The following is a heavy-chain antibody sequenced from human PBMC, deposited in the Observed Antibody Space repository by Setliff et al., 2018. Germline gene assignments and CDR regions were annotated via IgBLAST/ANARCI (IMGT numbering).Heavy chain of an antibody. V-gene: IGHV1-2*02. CDR3: ATEMGLKHLDY. Sequence: ASVKVSCKASGYTFTGYYIHWVRQAPGQGLEWMGYINPNSGGTNSAQNFQGRVTITRDTSIDTAFMELSRLTSDDTAMYYCATEMGLKHLDYWGQGTLVTVSS. CDR2: INPNSGGT. CDR1: GYTFTGYY. J-gene: IGHJ4*02. D-gene: IGHD1-26*01.